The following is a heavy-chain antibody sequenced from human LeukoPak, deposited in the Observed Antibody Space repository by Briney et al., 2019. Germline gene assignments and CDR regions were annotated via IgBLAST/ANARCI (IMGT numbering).Heavy chain of an antibody. CDR2: IIPIFGTA. V-gene: IGHV1-69*05. D-gene: IGHD5-18*01. J-gene: IGHJ5*02. CDR1: GGTFSSYA. CDR3: ARSLSWGIQLWSHWFDP. Sequence: SVKVSCKASGGTFSSYAISWVRQAPGQGLEWMGGIIPIFGTANYAQKFQGRVTITTDESTSKAYMELSSLRSEDTAVYYCARSLSWGIQLWSHWFDPWGQGTLVTVSS.